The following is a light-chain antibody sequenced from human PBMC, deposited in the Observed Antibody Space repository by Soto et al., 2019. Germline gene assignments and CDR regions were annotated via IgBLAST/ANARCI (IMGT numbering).Light chain of an antibody. CDR1: QSVSSSY. Sequence: ESVLTQSPGTLSLSPGERATLSCRASQSVSSSYLAWYQQKPGQAPRLLIYGASSRASGIPDRFSGSGSGTDFTLTISSLQSEDFAVYYCQQYNSWPLTFGGGTKVEIK. CDR3: QQYNSWPLT. J-gene: IGKJ4*01. V-gene: IGKV3-20*01. CDR2: GAS.